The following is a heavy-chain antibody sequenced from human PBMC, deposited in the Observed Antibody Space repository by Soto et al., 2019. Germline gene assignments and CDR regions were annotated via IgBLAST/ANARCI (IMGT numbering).Heavy chain of an antibody. CDR1: GFTFSSYG. J-gene: IGHJ2*01. D-gene: IGHD6-19*01. CDR2: ISYDGSNK. V-gene: IGHV3-30*03. CDR3: AYKPGYSSGWNYWYFDL. Sequence: QVQLVESGGGVVQPGRSLRLSCAASGFTFSSYGMHWVRQAPGKWLEWVAVISYDGSNKYYADSVKGRFTISRDNSKNALYLQMNSLRAEDTAVYYCAYKPGYSSGWNYWYFDLWGRGTLVTVSS.